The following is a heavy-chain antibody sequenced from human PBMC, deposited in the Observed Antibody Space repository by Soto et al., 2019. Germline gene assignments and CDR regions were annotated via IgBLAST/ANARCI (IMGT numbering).Heavy chain of an antibody. V-gene: IGHV2-26*01. CDR1: GFSLSNARMG. CDR3: AHVRRGIAAASYDY. Sequence: QVTLKESGPVLVKPTETLTLTCTVSGFSLSNARMGVSWIRQPPGKALEWLAHIFSNDEKSYNTSLKSRLTISKDTSKSQVVLTMTNMDPVDTATYYCAHVRRGIAAASYDYWGQGTLVTVSS. D-gene: IGHD6-13*01. J-gene: IGHJ4*02. CDR2: IFSNDEK.